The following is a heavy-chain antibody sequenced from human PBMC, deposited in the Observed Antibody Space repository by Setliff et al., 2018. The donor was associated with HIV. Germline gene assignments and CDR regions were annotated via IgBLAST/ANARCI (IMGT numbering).Heavy chain of an antibody. CDR1: GDSISSSIYY. CDR3: ARGGGTSSPIDYHYYIDV. Sequence: SSETLSLTCTVSGDSISSSIYYWGWVRQPPGKGLEGIGGIYYTGSPFYNPSLKSRVTISVDTSNNQFSLKLSSVTAADTAVYYCARGGGTSSPIDYHYYIDVWGKGTTVTVSS. V-gene: IGHV4-39*01. CDR2: IYYTGSP. D-gene: IGHD6-6*01. J-gene: IGHJ6*03.